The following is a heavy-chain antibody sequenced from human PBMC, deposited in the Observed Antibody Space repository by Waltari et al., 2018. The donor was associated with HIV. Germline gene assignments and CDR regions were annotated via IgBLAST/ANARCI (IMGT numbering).Heavy chain of an antibody. CDR1: GYHLSDLS. CDR2: FDPKNGKP. V-gene: IGHV1-24*01. Sequence: QLIQSTSALKRPGASVTISCQVSGYHLSDLSMQWVRQGRGQRLEVMGGFDPKNGKPVYSQRFWGRVSLAEDTSQDTAFLELNRLTSDDTAVYYCVTLYNESPLYSNFWGQGTLVTV. D-gene: IGHD2-15*01. CDR3: VTLYNESPLYSNF. J-gene: IGHJ1*01.